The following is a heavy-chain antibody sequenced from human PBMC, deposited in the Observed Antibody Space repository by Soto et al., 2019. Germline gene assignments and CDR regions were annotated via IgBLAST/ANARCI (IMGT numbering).Heavy chain of an antibody. Sequence: SESLSRTCSISVVSISSSYWNWIRQPPGKGLEWIGYIYYSGSTHYNPSLKSRVAISVDTSKNQLSLRLSSVTAADTAVYYCAGGYNSAWSDYFDYWGQG. CDR3: AGGYNSAWSDYFDY. D-gene: IGHD6-19*01. CDR2: IYYSGST. V-gene: IGHV4-59*01. J-gene: IGHJ4*02. CDR1: VVSISSSY.